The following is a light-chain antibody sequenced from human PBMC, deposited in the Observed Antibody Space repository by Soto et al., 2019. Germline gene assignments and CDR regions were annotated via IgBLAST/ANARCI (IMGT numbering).Light chain of an antibody. J-gene: IGLJ3*02. CDR1: SSNIGDNY. CDR3: GTWDTGLDTGV. V-gene: IGLV1-51*02. Sequence: QSVLTQPPSVSAAPGQEVTISCSGSSSNIGDNYVSWYQQLPGTAPKLLIYENSNRPSGIPDRFSGSKSGTSATLGITGLQTGDEADYYCGTWDTGLDTGVFGGGTKLTVL. CDR2: ENS.